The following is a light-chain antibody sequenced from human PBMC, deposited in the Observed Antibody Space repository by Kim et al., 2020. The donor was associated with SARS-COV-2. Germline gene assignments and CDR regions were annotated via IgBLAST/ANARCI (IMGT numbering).Light chain of an antibody. J-gene: IGKJ5*01. CDR2: GAS. Sequence: LTPGDRATLTRRASQSVTTSLVWYQQKHGQAPSLLIYGASSRATGIPARFSGSGSGTDFTLTISSLEPEDFAVYYCQQRSSWPVTFGQGTRLEIK. CDR3: QQRSSWPVT. V-gene: IGKV3-11*01. CDR1: QSVTTS.